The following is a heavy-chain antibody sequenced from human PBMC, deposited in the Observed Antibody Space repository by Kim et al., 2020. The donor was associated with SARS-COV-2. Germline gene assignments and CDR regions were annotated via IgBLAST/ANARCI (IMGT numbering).Heavy chain of an antibody. D-gene: IGHD1-7*01. V-gene: IGHV4-39*01. Sequence: SGSTYYNPSLKSRVTISVDTSKNQFSLKLSSVTAADTAVYYCARGTGTTNWGQGTLVTVSS. CDR2: SGST. J-gene: IGHJ4*02. CDR3: ARGTGTTN.